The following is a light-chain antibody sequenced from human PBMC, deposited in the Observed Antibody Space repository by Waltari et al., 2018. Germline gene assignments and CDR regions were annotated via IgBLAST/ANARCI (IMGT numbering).Light chain of an antibody. Sequence: EIVSTQSPGTLSLSPGERATLSCRASQSVSSSYLAWYQQKPCQAPRLLVYGASSRATGIPDRFSGSGSGTDFTLTISRLEPEDFAFYYCQQYGSSWTFGQGTKVEIK. CDR1: QSVSSSY. CDR3: QQYGSSWT. CDR2: GAS. V-gene: IGKV3-20*01. J-gene: IGKJ1*01.